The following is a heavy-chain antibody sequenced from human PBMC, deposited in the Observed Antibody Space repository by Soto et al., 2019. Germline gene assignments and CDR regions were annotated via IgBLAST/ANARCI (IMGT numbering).Heavy chain of an antibody. CDR2: IHYRGVI. Sequence: SETLSLTCNVSGGSVSDYYWSWIRQAPGKGLEWIGYIHYRGVINYNPSLKSRVTMSVDPSKNQFSLNLRSVTTADTAVYFCAGDPAGEYGHWGQGSLVTVSS. CDR3: AGDPAGEYGH. CDR1: GGSVSDYY. D-gene: IGHD4-17*01. V-gene: IGHV4-59*02. J-gene: IGHJ4*02.